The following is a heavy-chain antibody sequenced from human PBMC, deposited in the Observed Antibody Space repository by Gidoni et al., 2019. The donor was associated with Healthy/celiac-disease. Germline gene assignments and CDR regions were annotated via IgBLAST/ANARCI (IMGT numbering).Heavy chain of an antibody. J-gene: IGHJ4*02. Sequence: EVQLVESGGGLVQPGGSRRLSCAASGFTVSSNYMSWVRQAPGKGLEWVSVIYSGGSTYYADSVKGRFTISRDNSKNTLYLQMNSLRAEDTAVYYCARAIRGYSGYDEGYYFDYWGQGTLVTVSS. CDR3: ARAIRGYSGYDEGYYFDY. CDR2: IYSGGST. CDR1: GFTVSSNY. V-gene: IGHV3-66*01. D-gene: IGHD5-12*01.